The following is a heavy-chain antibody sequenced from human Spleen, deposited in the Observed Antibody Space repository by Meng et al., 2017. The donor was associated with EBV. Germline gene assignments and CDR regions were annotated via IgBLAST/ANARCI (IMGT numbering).Heavy chain of an antibody. CDR2: ISPYNGNT. J-gene: IGHJ4*02. CDR3: ARDPAAGRADYFDY. V-gene: IGHV1-18*01. CDR1: VYTFSNYG. D-gene: IGHD6-25*01. Sequence: QVQLVQSGDEVKKAGASVKVFCKASVYTFSNYGSSWVRRATGQGLEWLGWISPYNGNTNYGQNLRGRVTITIDTSTSTAYMDLRSLTSDDTAVYYCARDPAAGRADYFDYWGQGTLVTVSS.